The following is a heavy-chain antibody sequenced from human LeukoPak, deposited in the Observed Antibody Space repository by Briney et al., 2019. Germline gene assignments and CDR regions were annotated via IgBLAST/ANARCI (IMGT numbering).Heavy chain of an antibody. D-gene: IGHD6-13*01. Sequence: SETLSLTCTVSGGSISSYYWSWIRQPPGKGLEWIGYIYYSGSTNYNPSLKSRVTISVDTSKNQFSLKLSSVTAADTAVYYCARVGPQQLVLDEAFDIWGQGTMVTVSS. CDR3: ARVGPQQLVLDEAFDI. J-gene: IGHJ3*02. V-gene: IGHV4-59*01. CDR2: IYYSGST. CDR1: GGSISSYY.